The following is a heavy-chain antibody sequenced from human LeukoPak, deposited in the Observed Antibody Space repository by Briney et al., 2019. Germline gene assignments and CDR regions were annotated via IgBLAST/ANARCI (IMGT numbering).Heavy chain of an antibody. CDR3: AKAAYGDYVNWFDP. D-gene: IGHD4-17*01. J-gene: IGHJ5*02. CDR2: LSPGGGGT. V-gene: IGHV3-23*01. CDR1: GFTFSSYA. Sequence: PGGSLRLSCAASGFTFSSYAMSWVRQAPGKGLEWVSTLSPGGGGTYFADSVKGRFTISRDNSKNTLYLQMNSLRGEDTALYYCAKAAYGDYVNWFDPWGQGILVIVSS.